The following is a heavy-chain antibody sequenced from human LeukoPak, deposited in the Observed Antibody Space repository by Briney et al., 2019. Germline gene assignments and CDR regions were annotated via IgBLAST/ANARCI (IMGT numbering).Heavy chain of an antibody. CDR2: IKSDVRST. D-gene: IGHD2-21*02. J-gene: IGHJ5*01. CDR1: GFNFSTSW. V-gene: IGHV3-74*01. Sequence: QPGGSLRLSCAASGFNFSTSWMHWLRPAPGKGLVWVARIKSDVRSTDYADSVKGRLTISRVDAHDILYPQMNNLSADDPAVFFCTAIRPDSCGHGTVVTVSS. CDR3: TAIRPDS.